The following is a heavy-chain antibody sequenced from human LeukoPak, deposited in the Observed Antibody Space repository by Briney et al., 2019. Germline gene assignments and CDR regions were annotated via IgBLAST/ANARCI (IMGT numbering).Heavy chain of an antibody. CDR2: INPNSGGT. D-gene: IGHD6-13*01. V-gene: IGHV1-2*04. J-gene: IGHJ4*01. CDR1: GYTFTGYY. CDR3: ARDPGISPAAGTLFDY. Sequence: ASVKVSCKASGYTFTGYYMHWVRQAPGQGLEWMGWINPNSGGTNYAQKFQGWVTMTRDTSISTAYMELSRLRSDDMAVYYCARDPGISPAAGTLFDYWGQGTLVTVSS.